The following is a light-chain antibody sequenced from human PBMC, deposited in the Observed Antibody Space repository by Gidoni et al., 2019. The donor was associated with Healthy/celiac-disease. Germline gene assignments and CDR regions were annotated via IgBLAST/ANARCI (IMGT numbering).Light chain of an antibody. CDR1: QSVSSSY. J-gene: IGKJ1*01. CDR2: GAS. CDR3: QQYGSSPPVT. V-gene: IGKV3-20*01. Sequence: EIVLTQSPGTLSLSPGERATLSCRASQSVSSSYLAWYQQKPGQAPRLRIYGASSRATGIPDRFSCSGSGTDFTLTISRLEPEDFAVYYCQQYGSSPPVTFGQGTKVEIK.